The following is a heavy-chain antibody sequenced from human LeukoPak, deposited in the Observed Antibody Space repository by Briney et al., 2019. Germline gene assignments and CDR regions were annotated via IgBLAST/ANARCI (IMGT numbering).Heavy chain of an antibody. CDR3: AKNHEHGRYAGFDF. V-gene: IGHV3-23*01. D-gene: IGHD2-2*01. CDR1: GFTFSGFV. Sequence: PGGSLRLSCAASGFTFSGFVIGWVRKAPGKGPQWVADISGSGGSTYYADSVKGRFSVSRDNSKNMVYLELKSLRAEDTAVYYCAKNHEHGRYAGFDFWAEGALVAVSS. CDR2: ISGSGGST. J-gene: IGHJ3*01.